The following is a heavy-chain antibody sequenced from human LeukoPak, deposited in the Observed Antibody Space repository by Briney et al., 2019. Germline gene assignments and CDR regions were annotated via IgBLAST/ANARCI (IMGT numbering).Heavy chain of an antibody. V-gene: IGHV3-11*01. CDR2: ISSSGSTI. CDR3: ARETRSRYCSGGSCYPIDY. CDR1: GFTFSDYY. Sequence: GGSLRLSCAASGFTFSDYYMSWIRQAPGKGLEWVSYISSSGSTICYADSVKGRFTISRDNAKNSLYLQMNSLRAEDTAVYYCARETRSRYCSGGSCYPIDYWGQGTLVTVSS. J-gene: IGHJ4*02. D-gene: IGHD2-15*01.